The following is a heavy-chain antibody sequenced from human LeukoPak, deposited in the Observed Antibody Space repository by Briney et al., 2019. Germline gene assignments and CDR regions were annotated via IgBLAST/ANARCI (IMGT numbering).Heavy chain of an antibody. D-gene: IGHD3-10*01. CDR3: AREPPLYYYGSGNSNAFDI. CDR1: GGSISSSNW. Sequence: SGTLSLTCAVSGGSISSSNWWSWVRQPPGKGLEWIGEIYHSGSTNYNPSLKSRVTISVDKSKNQFSLKLSSVTAADTAVYYCAREPPLYYYGSGNSNAFDIWGQGTMVTVSS. CDR2: IYHSGST. J-gene: IGHJ3*02. V-gene: IGHV4-4*02.